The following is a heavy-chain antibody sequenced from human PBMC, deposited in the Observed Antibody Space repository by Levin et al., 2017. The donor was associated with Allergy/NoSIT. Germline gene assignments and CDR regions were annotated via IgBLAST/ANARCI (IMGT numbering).Heavy chain of an antibody. CDR3: ARMVRCGGDCFILDF. J-gene: IGHJ4*01. V-gene: IGHV3-11*01. Sequence: GGSLRLSCAASGFTFSDYYMSWIRRAPGKGLEWVSYISGSGSIIYYSDSVKGRFTISRDNAENSLYLQLNSLRGEDTAVYFCARMVRCGGDCFILDFWGHGTLVTVSS. CDR1: GFTFSDYY. D-gene: IGHD2-21*02. CDR2: ISGSGSII.